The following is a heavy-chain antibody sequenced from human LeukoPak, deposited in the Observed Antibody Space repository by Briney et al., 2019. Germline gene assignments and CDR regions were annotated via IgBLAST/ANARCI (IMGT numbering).Heavy chain of an antibody. CDR2: ISHTGST. Sequence: SETLSLTCTVSGDSINKYFWSWLRQSPVKGLEWIGYISHTGSTNYSPSLKSRVTISLDKSNNQFSLRLSSMTPADTAVYYCARAGPENLNWRYYIDFRGQGVLVTVSS. CDR1: GDSINKYF. J-gene: IGHJ4*02. CDR3: ARAGPENLNWRYYIDF. V-gene: IGHV4-59*01. D-gene: IGHD1-1*01.